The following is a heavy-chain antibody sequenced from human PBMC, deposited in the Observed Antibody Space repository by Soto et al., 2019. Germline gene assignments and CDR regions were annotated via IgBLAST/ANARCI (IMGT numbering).Heavy chain of an antibody. CDR2: ISANNGNT. Sequence: GASVKVSCKASGYTFTSYDINWVRQATGQGLEWMGWISANNGNTSYAQKFQGRVTMTTDTSTSTAYMELRSLRSDDTAVYYCARDSLIPFDFDYWGQGTLVTVSS. V-gene: IGHV1-18*01. J-gene: IGHJ4*02. D-gene: IGHD2-2*02. CDR3: ARDSLIPFDFDY. CDR1: GYTFTSYD.